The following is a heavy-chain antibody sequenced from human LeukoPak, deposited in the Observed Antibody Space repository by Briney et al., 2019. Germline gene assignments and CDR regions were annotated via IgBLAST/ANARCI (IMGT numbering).Heavy chain of an antibody. CDR1: GFTFDDYA. V-gene: IGHV3-9*01. J-gene: IGHJ6*02. D-gene: IGHD3-10*01. CDR3: AKGIFPHVLLWFGEFRDPGMDV. Sequence: GRSLRLSCAASGFTFDDYAVHWVRQAPGKGLEWVSGISWNSGSIGYADSVKGRFTISRDNAKNSLYLQMNSLRAEDTALYYCAKGIFPHVLLWFGEFRDPGMDVWGQGTTVTVSS. CDR2: ISWNSGSI.